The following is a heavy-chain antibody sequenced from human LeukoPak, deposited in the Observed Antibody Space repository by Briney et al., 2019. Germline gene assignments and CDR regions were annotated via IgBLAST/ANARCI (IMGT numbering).Heavy chain of an antibody. V-gene: IGHV3-23*01. CDR1: GFTFSSYA. D-gene: IGHD3-3*01. J-gene: IGHJ4*02. CDR2: ISGSGGST. CDR3: ANIDFWCGYSRPFDY. Sequence: PGGSLRLSCAASGFTFSSYAMSWVRQAPGKGLEWVSAISGSGGSTYYADSVKGRFTISRDNSKNTLYLQMNSLRAEDTAVYYCANIDFWCGYSRPFDYWGQGTLVTVSS.